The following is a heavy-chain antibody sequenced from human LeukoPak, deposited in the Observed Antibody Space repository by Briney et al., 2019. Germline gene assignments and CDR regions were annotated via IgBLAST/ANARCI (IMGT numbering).Heavy chain of an antibody. Sequence: GRSLRLSGAASGFTFSSYAMHWVRQAPGKGLEWVAVISYDGSNTYYADSVKGRFTISRDNSKNTLYLQMNSLRAEDTAVYYCARLYSSGWYFDYWGQGTLVTVSS. J-gene: IGHJ4*02. CDR3: ARLYSSGWYFDY. CDR2: ISYDGSNT. D-gene: IGHD6-19*01. CDR1: GFTFSSYA. V-gene: IGHV3-30*04.